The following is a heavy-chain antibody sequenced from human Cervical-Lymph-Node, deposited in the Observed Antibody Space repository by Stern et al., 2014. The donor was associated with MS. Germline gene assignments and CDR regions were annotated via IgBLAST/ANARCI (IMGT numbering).Heavy chain of an antibody. J-gene: IGHJ4*02. D-gene: IGHD6-13*01. V-gene: IGHV3-74*02. CDR1: GFTFSNYW. CDR3: ATPDSSSGPRPFDY. Sequence: EVQLVESGGGLVQPGGSLRLSCAASGFTFSNYWMHWVRQAPGKGLVWVSRINSDGSSTTYADSVKGRFTISRDNAKNTLYLQMNSLRAEDTAVYYCATPDSSSGPRPFDYWGQGTLVTVSS. CDR2: INSDGSST.